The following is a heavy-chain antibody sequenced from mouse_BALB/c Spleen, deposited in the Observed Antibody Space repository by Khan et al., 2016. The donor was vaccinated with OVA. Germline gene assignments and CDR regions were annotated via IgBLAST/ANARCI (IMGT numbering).Heavy chain of an antibody. CDR2: IYPGSGST. CDR1: GYTFTDYV. J-gene: IGHJ3*01. V-gene: IGHV1-77*01. CDR3: AKNYASWLAY. Sequence: QVQLQQSGPELVKPGASVKMSCKASGYTFTDYVINWVKQRTGQGLEWIGEIYPGSGSTYYNEKFKGKATLTADKSSNTAYMQLSSLTSEDSAVYFGAKNYASWLAYWGQGTLVTVSA.